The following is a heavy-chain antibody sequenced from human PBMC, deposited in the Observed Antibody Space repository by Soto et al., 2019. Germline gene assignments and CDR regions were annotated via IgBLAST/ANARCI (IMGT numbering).Heavy chain of an antibody. D-gene: IGHD3-22*01. Sequence: ASETLSLTCAVYGGSFSGYYWSWIRQPPGKGLEWIGEINHSGSTNYNPSLKSRATISVDTSKNQFSLKLSSVTAADTAVYYCARGAISSGRFDYWGQGTLVTVSS. CDR1: GGSFSGYY. V-gene: IGHV4-34*01. CDR3: ARGAISSGRFDY. J-gene: IGHJ4*02. CDR2: INHSGST.